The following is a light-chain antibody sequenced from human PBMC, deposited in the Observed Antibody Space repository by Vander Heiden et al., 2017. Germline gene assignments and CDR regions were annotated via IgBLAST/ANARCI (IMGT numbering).Light chain of an antibody. Sequence: QSALTQPPSVSGSLGQAITISCTGTSSDVGAHNFVAWYQRHPGKAPKVLIYVVTSRPAGVSNRFSGSKSGNTASLTISGLQAEDEADYYCSSYTTTNTGVFGGGTKLTVL. CDR2: VVT. CDR3: SSYTTTNTGV. CDR1: SSDVGAHNF. V-gene: IGLV2-14*01. J-gene: IGLJ3*02.